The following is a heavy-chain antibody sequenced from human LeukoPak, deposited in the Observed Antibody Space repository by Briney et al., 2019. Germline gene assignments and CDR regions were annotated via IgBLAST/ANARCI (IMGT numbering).Heavy chain of an antibody. J-gene: IGHJ4*02. Sequence: GGSLRLSCAASGFTFSSYSMNWVRQAPGKGLEWVSSISSSSSYIYYADSVKGRFTISRDNAKNSLFLQLNSLRAEDTAVYYCASGSSYYSFDFWGQGALVTVSS. D-gene: IGHD1-26*01. CDR2: ISSSSSYI. V-gene: IGHV3-21*01. CDR1: GFTFSSYS. CDR3: ASGSSYYSFDF.